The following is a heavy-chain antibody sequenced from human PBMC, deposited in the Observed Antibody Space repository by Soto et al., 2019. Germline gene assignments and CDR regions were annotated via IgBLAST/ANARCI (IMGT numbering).Heavy chain of an antibody. Sequence: ASVKVSCKASGYPCTRYAMHWVRPSSGHRLEWVRWLNAGNGNTKYSQKFQGRVPITRDTSASTAYMELSSLRSEDTAVYYCARRLATVTTRDYYYGMDVWGQGTTVNVYS. CDR1: GYPCTRYA. J-gene: IGHJ6*02. CDR2: LNAGNGNT. D-gene: IGHD4-17*01. CDR3: ARRLATVTTRDYYYGMDV. V-gene: IGHV1-3*01.